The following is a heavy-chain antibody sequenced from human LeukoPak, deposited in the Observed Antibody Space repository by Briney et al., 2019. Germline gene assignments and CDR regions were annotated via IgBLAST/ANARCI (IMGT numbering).Heavy chain of an antibody. D-gene: IGHD6-19*01. CDR2: ISFAGSHK. V-gene: IGHV3-30*03. J-gene: IGHJ4*02. CDR1: GFTFSSYG. CDR3: ASLDAGGDSTGRPFDC. Sequence: GGSLRLSCAASGFTFSSYGMHWVRQAPGKGLEWLAVISFAGSHKFYADSVKGRCTISRDNSNNTLFLEWNSLRAEEKALYYCASLDAGGDSTGRPFDCWGQGTLVTVSS.